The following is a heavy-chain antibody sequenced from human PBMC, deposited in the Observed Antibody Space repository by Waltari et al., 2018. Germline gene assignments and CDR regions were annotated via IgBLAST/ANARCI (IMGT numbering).Heavy chain of an antibody. CDR2: TYYRSKWYN. Sequence: QVQLQQSGPGLVTPSQTLPPTCAIPGDSVPSNSAAWNWIRPSPSRGLEWLVRTYYRSKWYNDYAVSVKSRITINPDTSKNQFSLQLNSVTPEDTAVYYCARDLDTPLAYNWFDPWGQGTLVTVSS. D-gene: IGHD3-9*01. CDR3: ARDLDTPLAYNWFDP. V-gene: IGHV6-1*01. CDR1: GDSVPSNSAA. J-gene: IGHJ5*02.